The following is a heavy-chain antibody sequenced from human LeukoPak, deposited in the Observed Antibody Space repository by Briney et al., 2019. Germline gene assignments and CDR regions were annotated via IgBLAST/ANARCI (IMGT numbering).Heavy chain of an antibody. D-gene: IGHD4-17*01. Sequence: GGSLRLSCAASGFTLSSYWMSWVRQAPGKGLEWVANIKQDGSAKDYVDSVKGRFTISRENAKNSLYLQMNSLRVDDTAIYYCARSSDGDHYYYFDYWGQGTLVTVSS. J-gene: IGHJ4*02. CDR2: IKQDGSAK. CDR3: ARSSDGDHYYYFDY. CDR1: GFTLSSYW. V-gene: IGHV3-7*01.